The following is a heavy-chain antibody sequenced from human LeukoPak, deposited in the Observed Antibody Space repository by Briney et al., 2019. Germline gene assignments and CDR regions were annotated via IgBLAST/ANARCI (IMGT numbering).Heavy chain of an antibody. V-gene: IGHV3-7*01. J-gene: IGHJ4*02. CDR1: GFTFSSYW. CDR3: ARDLGPYDFWSGYFGY. Sequence: GGSLRLSCAASGFTFSSYWMMWVRQAPGKGPEWVANIKQDGSEKYYVDSVKGRFTISRDNAQNSLYLQMNSLRAEDTAVYYCARDLGPYDFWSGYFGYWGQGTLVTVSS. D-gene: IGHD3-3*01. CDR2: IKQDGSEK.